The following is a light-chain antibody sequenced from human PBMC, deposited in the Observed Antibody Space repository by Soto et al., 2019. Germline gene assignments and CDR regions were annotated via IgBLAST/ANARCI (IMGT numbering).Light chain of an antibody. Sequence: DIQMTQPPSSLSASVGDRLTISCRAAQSISTYLNWYQQKPGTAPRLLIYSASSVKTGVPPRFSGSGSGRDFTLTISSLRPEDIATYFCQQSYTSPPWTFGQGTKVDIK. CDR2: SAS. CDR1: QSISTY. J-gene: IGKJ1*01. V-gene: IGKV1-39*01. CDR3: QQSYTSPPWT.